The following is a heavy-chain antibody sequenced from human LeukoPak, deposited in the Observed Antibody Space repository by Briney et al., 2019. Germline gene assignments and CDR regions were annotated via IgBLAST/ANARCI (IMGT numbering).Heavy chain of an antibody. J-gene: IGHJ6*04. Sequence: GGSLRLSCAASGFIFSNYGMNWVRQAPGKGLEWVSYISSSGSTIYYADPVKGRFTISRDNAKNSLYLQMNSLRAEDTAVYYCAELGITMIGGVWGKGTTVTISS. CDR3: AELGITMIGGV. D-gene: IGHD3-10*02. V-gene: IGHV3-48*04. CDR2: ISSSGSTI. CDR1: GFIFSNYG.